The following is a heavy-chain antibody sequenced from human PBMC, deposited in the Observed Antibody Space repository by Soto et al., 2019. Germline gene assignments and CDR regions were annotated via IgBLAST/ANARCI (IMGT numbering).Heavy chain of an antibody. D-gene: IGHD5-12*01. CDR2: IYPGDSDT. V-gene: IGHV5-51*01. Sequence: GESLKISCKGSGYSFTSYWIGWVRQMPGKGLEWMGIIYPGDSDTRYSPSFQGQVTISADKSISTAYLQWSSLKASDTAMYYCARLPYSGYDAAYYYYGMDVWGQGTTVTVSS. CDR1: GYSFTSYW. CDR3: ARLPYSGYDAAYYYYGMDV. J-gene: IGHJ6*02.